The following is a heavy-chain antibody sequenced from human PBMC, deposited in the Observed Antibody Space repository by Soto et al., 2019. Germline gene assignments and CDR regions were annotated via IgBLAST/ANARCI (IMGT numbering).Heavy chain of an antibody. Sequence: QVQLVESGGGVVQPGRSLRLSCAASGFTFSSYGMHWVRQAPGKGLEWVAVISYDGSNKYYADSVKGRFTISRDNSKNTLYLQMNSLRAEDTAVYYCAKGMTTVTGLSAFDIWGQGTMVTVSS. CDR1: GFTFSSYG. CDR2: ISYDGSNK. D-gene: IGHD4-17*01. J-gene: IGHJ3*02. V-gene: IGHV3-30*18. CDR3: AKGMTTVTGLSAFDI.